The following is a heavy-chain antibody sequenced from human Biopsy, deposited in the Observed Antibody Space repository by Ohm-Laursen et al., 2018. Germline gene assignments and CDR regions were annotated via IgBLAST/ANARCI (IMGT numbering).Heavy chain of an antibody. CDR2: INPSGSDA. Sequence: ASVKVSCNASGYTFTNYYMHWVRQAPGQGLEWMGIINPSGSDAIYAQKFQGRVTMTRDTSTSTAYMDLSSLRSEDTAVYYCAADSGSGSHFRFDYWGQGALVSVSS. CDR1: GYTFTNYY. J-gene: IGHJ4*02. V-gene: IGHV1-46*01. D-gene: IGHD3-10*01. CDR3: AADSGSGSHFRFDY.